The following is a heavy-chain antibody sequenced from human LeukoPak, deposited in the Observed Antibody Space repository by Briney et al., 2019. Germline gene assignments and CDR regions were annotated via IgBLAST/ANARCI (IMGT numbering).Heavy chain of an antibody. CDR2: IYPGDSDT. Sequence: GESLKISCKGSGYSFTSYWIGWVRQMPGKGLEWMGIIYPGDSDTRYSPSFQGQVTISADKSISTAYLQWSSLKASDTAMYYCARQGSGYSPTYYYYMDVWGKGTTVTISS. CDR3: ARQGSGYSPTYYYYMDV. V-gene: IGHV5-51*01. J-gene: IGHJ6*03. D-gene: IGHD5-18*01. CDR1: GYSFTSYW.